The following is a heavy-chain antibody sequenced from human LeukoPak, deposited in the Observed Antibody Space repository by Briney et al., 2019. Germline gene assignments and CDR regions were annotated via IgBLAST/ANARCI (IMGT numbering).Heavy chain of an antibody. CDR1: GGSISSYY. CDR2: IYYSGST. CDR3: ARDLEGGAVDY. D-gene: IGHD3-16*01. Sequence: SETLSLTCTVSGGSISSYYWSWTRQPPGKGLEWIGYIYYSGSTNYNPSLKSRVTISVDTSKNQFSLKLSSVTAADTAVYYCARDLEGGAVDYWGQGTLVTVSS. V-gene: IGHV4-59*01. J-gene: IGHJ4*02.